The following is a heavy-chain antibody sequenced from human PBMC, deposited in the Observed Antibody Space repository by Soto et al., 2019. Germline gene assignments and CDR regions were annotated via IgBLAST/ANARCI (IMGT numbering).Heavy chain of an antibody. CDR1: GFTFGIHA. CDR2: INGRGSNT. D-gene: IGHD2-15*01. Sequence: EVELLESGGGLAQPGGSLRLSCAASGFTFGIHAMTWIRQVPGKGLEWVANINGRGSNTNYADSVKGRFTISRDNSNNTVALHLPGLRQEDTALYYCAKASRLYCSGGNCLDLDSWGQGVLVTVSS. J-gene: IGHJ4*02. V-gene: IGHV3-23*01. CDR3: AKASRLYCSGGNCLDLDS.